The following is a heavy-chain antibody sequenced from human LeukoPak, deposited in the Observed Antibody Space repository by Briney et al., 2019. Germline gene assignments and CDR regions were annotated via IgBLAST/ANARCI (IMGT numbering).Heavy chain of an antibody. D-gene: IGHD6-6*01. V-gene: IGHV1-24*01. Sequence: ASVKVSCKVSGYTLTELSMHWVRQAPGKGLEWMGGFDPEDGETIYAQKFQGRVTITRNTSISTVYMELSSLRSEDTAVYYCARGPSSSDYFDYWGQGTLVTVSS. CDR2: FDPEDGET. J-gene: IGHJ4*02. CDR1: GYTLTELS. CDR3: ARGPSSSDYFDY.